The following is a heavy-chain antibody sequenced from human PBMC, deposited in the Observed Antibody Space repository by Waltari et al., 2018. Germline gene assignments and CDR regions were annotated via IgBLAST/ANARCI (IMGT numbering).Heavy chain of an antibody. CDR2: VSPPNGDT. CDR3: ARGSAGRGSLFSF. J-gene: IGHJ4*02. D-gene: IGHD1-26*01. CDR1: GYAFTSFP. V-gene: IGHV1-3*01. Sequence: QVHLLQSGPEVKKPGASLKLSCQASGYAFTSFPLHWLRQAPGQRPEWLGYVSPPNGDTRFSQRFQDRVKFSFNTSATTVYMELTSLTSDESVVYYCARGSAGRGSLFSFWGQGALVTVSS.